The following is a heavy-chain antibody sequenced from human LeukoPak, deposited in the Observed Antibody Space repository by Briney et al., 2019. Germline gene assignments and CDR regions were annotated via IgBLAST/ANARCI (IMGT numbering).Heavy chain of an antibody. V-gene: IGHV4-61*02. CDR1: GGSISSGSYY. D-gene: IGHD3-10*01. J-gene: IGHJ5*02. CDR3: ARDQVWFGEFEYNWFDP. CDR2: IYTSGST. Sequence: SETLSLTCTVSGGSISSGSYYWSWIRQPAGKGLEWIGRIYTSGSTNYNPSLKSRVTISVDTSKNQFSLKLSSVTAADTAVYYCARDQVWFGEFEYNWFDPWGQGTLVTVSS.